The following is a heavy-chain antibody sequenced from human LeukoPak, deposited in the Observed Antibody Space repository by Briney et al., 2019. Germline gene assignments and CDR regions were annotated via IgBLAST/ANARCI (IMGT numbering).Heavy chain of an antibody. J-gene: IGHJ4*02. CDR1: GYTFTGYY. D-gene: IGHD6-6*01. V-gene: IGHV1-2*02. CDR2: INPNSGGT. Sequence: ASVKVSCKASGYTFTGYYMHWARQAPGQGLEWMGWINPNSGGTNYAQKFQGRVTMTRDTSISTAYMELSRLRSDDTAVYYCARLKSSSSVFDYWGQGTLVTVSS. CDR3: ARLKSSSSVFDY.